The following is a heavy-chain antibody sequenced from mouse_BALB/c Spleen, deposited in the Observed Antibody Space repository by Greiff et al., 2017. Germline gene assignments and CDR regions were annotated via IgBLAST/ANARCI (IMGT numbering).Heavy chain of an antibody. CDR2: IDPENGNT. CDR1: GFTIKDYY. J-gene: IGHJ3*01. D-gene: IGHD2-1*01. V-gene: IGHV14-1*02. Sequence: EVQLQQSGAELVRPGALVKLSCKASGFTIKDYYMHWVKQRPEQGLEWIGWIDPENGNTIYDPKFQGKASITADTSSNTAYLQLSSLTSEDTAVYYCALYGNYVRFAYWGQGTLVTVSA. CDR3: ALYGNYVRFAY.